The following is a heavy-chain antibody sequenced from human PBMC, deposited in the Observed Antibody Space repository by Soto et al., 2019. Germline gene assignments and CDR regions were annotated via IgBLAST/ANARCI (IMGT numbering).Heavy chain of an antibody. CDR1: GFTFNNYA. CDR3: AKVTIEVPAPGTAV. Sequence: VQLLESGGRLVHPGGSLRLSCAASGFTFNNYAMSWVRQAPGKGLEWVSAISYSGDRTFYADSAKGRFTISRDNSKNTLYLEMKSLRAEDTAIYYCAKVTIEVPAPGTAVWGQGTTVTVSS. CDR2: ISYSGDRT. D-gene: IGHD6-13*01. J-gene: IGHJ6*02. V-gene: IGHV3-23*01.